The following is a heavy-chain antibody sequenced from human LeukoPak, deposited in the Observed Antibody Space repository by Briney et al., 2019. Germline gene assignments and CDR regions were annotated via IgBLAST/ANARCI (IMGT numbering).Heavy chain of an antibody. CDR3: ARGSSNYGSGDY. CDR1: GFTFSSYS. J-gene: IGHJ4*02. Sequence: GGSLRLSCAASGFTFSSYSMNWVRQAPGKGLEWVSSISSSSCIYYADSVKGRFTISRDNSKNTLYLQMNSLRAEDTAVYYCARGSSNYGSGDYWGQGTLVTVPS. V-gene: IGHV3-21*04. D-gene: IGHD3-10*01. CDR2: ISSSSCI.